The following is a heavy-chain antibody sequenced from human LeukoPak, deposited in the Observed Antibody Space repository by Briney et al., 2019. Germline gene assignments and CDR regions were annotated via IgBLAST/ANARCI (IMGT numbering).Heavy chain of an antibody. CDR1: GFTFSSYW. V-gene: IGHV3-7*01. CDR3: ARDIPGDAFDI. D-gene: IGHD1-14*01. J-gene: IGHJ3*02. CDR2: IKQDGSEK. Sequence: GGTLRLSCAASGFTFSSYWIHWVRQAPGKGLEWVANIKQDGSEKYYVDSVKGRFTISRDNAKNSLYLQMNSLRAEDTAVYYCARDIPGDAFDIWGQGTMVTVSS.